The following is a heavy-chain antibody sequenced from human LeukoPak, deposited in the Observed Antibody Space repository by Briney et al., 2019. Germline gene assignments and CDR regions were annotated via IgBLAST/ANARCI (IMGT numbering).Heavy chain of an antibody. CDR1: GFTFSSYA. CDR2: ISGSGGST. D-gene: IGHD1-26*01. CDR3: AREWDGSYYSNYYYYYGMDV. V-gene: IGHV3-23*01. Sequence: GGSLRLSCAASGFTFSSYAMSWVRQAPGKGLEWVSAISGSGGSTYYADSVKGRFTISRDNSKNTLYLQMNSLRAEDTAVYYCAREWDGSYYSNYYYYYGMDVWGQGTTVTVSS. J-gene: IGHJ6*02.